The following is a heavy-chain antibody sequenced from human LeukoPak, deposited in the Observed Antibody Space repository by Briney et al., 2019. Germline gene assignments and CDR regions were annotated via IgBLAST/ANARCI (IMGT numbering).Heavy chain of an antibody. D-gene: IGHD1-7*01. J-gene: IGHJ4*02. V-gene: IGHV4-34*01. Sequence: PSETLSLTCAVYGGSFSDYYWIWIRQPSGKGLEWIGEISHSGTTNYNPSLKSRVTISVDTSKNQFSLKPDSVTAADTAVYYCARGNWNSTYYFDYWGQGTLVTVSS. CDR1: GGSFSDYY. CDR2: ISHSGTT. CDR3: ARGNWNSTYYFDY.